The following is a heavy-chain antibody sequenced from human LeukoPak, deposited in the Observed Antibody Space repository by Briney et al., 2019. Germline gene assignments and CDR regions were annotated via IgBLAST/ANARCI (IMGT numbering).Heavy chain of an antibody. V-gene: IGHV1-2*02. CDR1: AYSFTDYH. CDR2: IYFNTGGT. D-gene: IGHD4-23*01. Sequence: GASVKVSCRGSAYSFTDYHFHWVRQAPGQGLDWMGFIYFNTGGTEYSQSFQGRVTMTRDTSATTVYMELSGLRSDDTAVYYCASLGGNSVDYWGQGTLVTVPS. J-gene: IGHJ4*02. CDR3: ASLGGNSVDY.